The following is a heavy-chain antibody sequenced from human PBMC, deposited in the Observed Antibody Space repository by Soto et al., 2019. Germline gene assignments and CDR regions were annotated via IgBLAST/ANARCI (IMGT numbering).Heavy chain of an antibody. CDR1: GFTFSSYA. J-gene: IGHJ6*04. CDR3: ARDTAAQADGWYYYYGMDV. CDR2: ISYDGSNK. V-gene: IGHV3-30-3*01. D-gene: IGHD2-15*01. Sequence: GGSLRLSCAAPGFTFSSYAMHWVRQAPGKGLEWVAVISYDGSNKYYADSVKGRFTISRDNSKNTLYLQMNSLRAEDTAVYYCARDTAAQADGWYYYYGMDVWGKGTTVTVSS.